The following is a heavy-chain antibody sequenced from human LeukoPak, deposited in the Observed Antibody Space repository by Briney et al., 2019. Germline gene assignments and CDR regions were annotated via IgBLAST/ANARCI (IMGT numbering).Heavy chain of an antibody. CDR3: ARDMGLRFLEWPFDP. CDR1: GYTFTRYG. Sequence: ASVKVSCKASGYTFTRYGMNWVRQAPGQGLEWMGWISTYNGDTEYAQKMQGRVTMTRDTSTTTAYKELRSLRFDDTAVYYCARDMGLRFLEWPFDPWGQGTLVSVSS. J-gene: IGHJ5*02. D-gene: IGHD3-3*01. V-gene: IGHV1-18*01. CDR2: ISTYNGDT.